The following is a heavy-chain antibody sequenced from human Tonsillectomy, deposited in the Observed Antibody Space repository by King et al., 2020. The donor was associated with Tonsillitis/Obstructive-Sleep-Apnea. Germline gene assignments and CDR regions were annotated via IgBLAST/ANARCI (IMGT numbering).Heavy chain of an antibody. V-gene: IGHV4-59*01. CDR3: ARVLAAAGTGPLYYFDY. CDR1: GGSISSYY. J-gene: IGHJ4*02. D-gene: IGHD6-13*01. Sequence: VQLQESGPGLVKPSETLSLTCTVSGGSISSYYWSWLRHPPGQGLEWIGDIYYNGSTNYNPSLKSRDTISVDTSKNQFSLELGSVTAADTAVYYCARVLAAAGTGPLYYFDYWGQGTLVTVSS. CDR2: IYYNGST.